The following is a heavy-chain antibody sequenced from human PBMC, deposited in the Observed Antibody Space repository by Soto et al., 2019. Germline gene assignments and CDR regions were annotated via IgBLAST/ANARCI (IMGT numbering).Heavy chain of an antibody. J-gene: IGHJ5*02. Sequence: EVQLLESGGGLVQPGGSLRLSCAASGFTFSSYAMSWVRKAPGKGLEWVSAISGSGGSTYYADSVKGRFTISRENSKNTLYLQMNSLRAEDTAVYYCANDDYGGNRGWFDPWGQGTLVTVSS. D-gene: IGHD4-17*01. CDR3: ANDDYGGNRGWFDP. V-gene: IGHV3-23*01. CDR2: ISGSGGST. CDR1: GFTFSSYA.